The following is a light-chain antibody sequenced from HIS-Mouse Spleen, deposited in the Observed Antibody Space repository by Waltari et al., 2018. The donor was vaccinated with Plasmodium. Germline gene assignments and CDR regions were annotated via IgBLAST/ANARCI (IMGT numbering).Light chain of an antibody. CDR1: QSISSY. Sequence: DIQMTQSPSSLSASVGIRFTITCLASQSISSYLNGYQQKPGKATKLLIYAASSLQSGVPSRFSGSGSGTDFTLTISSLQPEDFATYYCQQSYSTPWTFGQGTKVEIK. V-gene: IGKV1-39*01. CDR2: AAS. CDR3: QQSYSTPWT. J-gene: IGKJ1*01.